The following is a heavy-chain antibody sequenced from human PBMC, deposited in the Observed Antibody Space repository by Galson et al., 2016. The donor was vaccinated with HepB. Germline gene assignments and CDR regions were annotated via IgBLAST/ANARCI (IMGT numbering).Heavy chain of an antibody. CDR1: GFSLSTGVG. V-gene: IGHV2-5*02. D-gene: IGHD2-15*01. Sequence: PALVKPTQTLRLTCTFSGFSLSTGVGVGWIRQPPGKAPEWLALIYGDENKHASPSLKTRLTIAKDTSKNQVVLTLTNVDPVDTATYYCAHKGPFCSHGGCYAINYWGQGALVIVSS. J-gene: IGHJ4*02. CDR3: AHKGPFCSHGGCYAINY. CDR2: IYGDENK.